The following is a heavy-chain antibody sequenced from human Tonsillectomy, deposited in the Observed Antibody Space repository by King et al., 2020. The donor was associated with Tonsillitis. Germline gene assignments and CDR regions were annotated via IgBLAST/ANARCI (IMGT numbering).Heavy chain of an antibody. D-gene: IGHD4-11*01. V-gene: IGHV3-23*04. Sequence: VQLVESGGGLVQPGGSLRLSCAASGFTFTSYAMSWVRQAPGKGLEWVSTISGSGGSTYYAESVKGRFTISRDNSKNPLYLQMNSLRAEDTAIYYCAKAPPSNTLYYGMDVWGQGTAVTVSS. CDR1: GFTFTSYA. CDR2: ISGSGGST. CDR3: AKAPPSNTLYYGMDV. J-gene: IGHJ6*02.